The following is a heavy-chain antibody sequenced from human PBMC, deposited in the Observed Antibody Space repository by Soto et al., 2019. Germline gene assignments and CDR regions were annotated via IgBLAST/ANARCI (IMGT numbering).Heavy chain of an antibody. D-gene: IGHD6-19*01. CDR2: ISSSGSTI. V-gene: IGHV3-11*01. J-gene: IGHJ3*02. Sequence: PGGSLRLSCAASGFTFSDYYMSWIRQAPGKGLEWVSYISSSGSTIYYADSVKGRFTISRDNAKNSLYLQMNSLRAEDTAVYYCARGVRWQWLARPDGAFDIWGQGTMVTVSS. CDR3: ARGVRWQWLARPDGAFDI. CDR1: GFTFSDYY.